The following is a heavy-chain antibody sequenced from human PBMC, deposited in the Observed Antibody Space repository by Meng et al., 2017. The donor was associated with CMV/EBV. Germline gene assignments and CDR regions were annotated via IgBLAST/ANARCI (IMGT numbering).Heavy chain of an antibody. CDR3: ARGSSTSSGGVYYYYGMDV. CDR2: IGTAGDT. Sequence: GESLKISCAASGFTFSSYDMHWVRQATGTGLEWVSAIGTAGDTYYPGSVKGRFTISRENAKNSLYLQMNSLRAGDTAVYYCARGSSTSSGGVYYYYGMDVWGQGTTVTVSS. V-gene: IGHV3-13*01. D-gene: IGHD2-2*01. CDR1: GFTFSSYD. J-gene: IGHJ6*02.